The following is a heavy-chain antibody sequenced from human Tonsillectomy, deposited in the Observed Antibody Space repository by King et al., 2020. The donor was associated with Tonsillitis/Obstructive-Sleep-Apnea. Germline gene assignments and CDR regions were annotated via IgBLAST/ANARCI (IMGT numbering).Heavy chain of an antibody. D-gene: IGHD3-16*01. Sequence: VQLVESGGGLVQPGGSLRLSCAASGFTFSSYWMSWVRQAPGKGLEWVANIKQDGTEKHYVDSVKGRFTISRDNAKNSLYLQMSSLRAEDTAVYYCAREAWGRLDSWGQGTLVTVSS. CDR2: IKQDGTEK. CDR1: GFTFSSYW. J-gene: IGHJ4*02. CDR3: AREAWGRLDS. V-gene: IGHV3-7*03.